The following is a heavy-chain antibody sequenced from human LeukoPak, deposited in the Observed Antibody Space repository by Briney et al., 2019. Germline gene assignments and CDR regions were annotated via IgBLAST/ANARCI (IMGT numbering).Heavy chain of an antibody. J-gene: IGHJ4*02. CDR3: ARLGARSGSYDY. CDR1: GFTFSSYE. Sequence: QPGGSLRLSCAASGFTFSSYEMNWVRQAPGKGLEWVSYISSSGSTINYADSVKGRFSISRDNAKNTLYLQMTSLRAEDTAVYYCARLGARSGSYDYWGQGTLVTVSS. D-gene: IGHD3-10*01. V-gene: IGHV3-48*03. CDR2: ISSSGSTI.